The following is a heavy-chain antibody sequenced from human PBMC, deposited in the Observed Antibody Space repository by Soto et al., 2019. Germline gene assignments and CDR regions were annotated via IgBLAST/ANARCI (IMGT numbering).Heavy chain of an antibody. CDR3: ARETPPNYGSGSYRFDY. Sequence: QVQLVQSGAEVKKPGASVKVSCKASGYTFTGYYMHWVRQAPGQGLEWMGWINPNSGGTNYAQKFQGWVTMTRDTSISTAYMELSRLRSDDTAVYYCARETPPNYGSGSYRFDYWGQGTLVTVSS. V-gene: IGHV1-2*04. D-gene: IGHD3-10*01. J-gene: IGHJ4*02. CDR2: INPNSGGT. CDR1: GYTFTGYY.